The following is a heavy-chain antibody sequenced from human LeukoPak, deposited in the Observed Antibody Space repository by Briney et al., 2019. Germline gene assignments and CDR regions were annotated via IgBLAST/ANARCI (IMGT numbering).Heavy chain of an antibody. CDR2: IYYSGST. V-gene: IGHV4-39*07. Sequence: SETLSLTCTVSGGSINSGDYYWVWIRQPPGKGLEWIGSIYYSGSTSYNPSLKSRVTTTVDTSKSQFSLKLSSVTAADTAVYFCARTTEGGYTYDYFYYYYMDVWGKGTTVTISS. CDR1: GGSINSGDYY. CDR3: ARTTEGGYTYDYFYYYYMDV. J-gene: IGHJ6*03. D-gene: IGHD5-18*01.